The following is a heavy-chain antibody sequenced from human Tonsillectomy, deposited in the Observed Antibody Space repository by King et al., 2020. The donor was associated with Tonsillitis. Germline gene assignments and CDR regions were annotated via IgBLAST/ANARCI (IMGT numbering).Heavy chain of an antibody. Sequence: VQLQQWGAGLLKPSETLSLTCAVYGGSFSGYYWSWIRQPPGKGLEWIGEINHSGSTNYNPSLKGRVTISVDTSKNQFSLKLSSVTAADTAVYFCARGDYYGSGSYYNRERAFDIWGQGTMVTVSS. CDR1: GGSFSGYY. V-gene: IGHV4-34*01. D-gene: IGHD3-10*01. J-gene: IGHJ3*02. CDR3: ARGDYYGSGSYYNRERAFDI. CDR2: INHSGST.